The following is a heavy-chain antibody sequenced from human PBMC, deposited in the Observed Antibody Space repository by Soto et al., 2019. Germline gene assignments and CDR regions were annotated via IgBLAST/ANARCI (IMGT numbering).Heavy chain of an antibody. CDR2: ISGSGGST. CDR1: ASIFRGWG. J-gene: IGHJ4*02. CDR3: AKEDYDFWSGSLTPAIDY. Sequence: GGSLRLSCAASASIFRGWGMHWVRQDPGKGLEWVSAISGSGGSTYYGDSVKGRLTISRDNSKNTLYLQMNSPRAEDTAVYYCAKEDYDFWSGSLTPAIDYWGQGTLVTVSS. V-gene: IGHV3-23*01. D-gene: IGHD3-3*01.